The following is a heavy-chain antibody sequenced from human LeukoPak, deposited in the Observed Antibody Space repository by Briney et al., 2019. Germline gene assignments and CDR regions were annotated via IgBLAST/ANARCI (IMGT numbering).Heavy chain of an antibody. J-gene: IGHJ4*02. CDR2: IHHRGGT. CDR3: ASQGVAGTVY. Sequence: SGTLSLTCVVSGGSINNEYWWSWVRQSPGKGLEWIGEIHHRGGTNYNPSLKSRVTMSVDTSKNQFSLKLSSVTAADTAVYYCASQGVAGTVYWGQGTLVTVSS. D-gene: IGHD6-19*01. V-gene: IGHV4-4*02. CDR1: GGSINNEYW.